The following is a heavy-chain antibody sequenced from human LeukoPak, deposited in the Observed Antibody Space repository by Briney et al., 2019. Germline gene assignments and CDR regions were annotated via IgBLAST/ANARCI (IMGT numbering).Heavy chain of an antibody. CDR2: MNPNSGNT. J-gene: IGHJ4*02. CDR3: ARAPNVEMATISPFDY. CDR1: GYTFTSYD. D-gene: IGHD5-24*01. V-gene: IGHV1-8*03. Sequence: ALVKVSCKASGYTFTSYDINWVRQATGQGLEWMGWMNPNSGNTGYAQKFQGRVTITRNTSISTAYMELSSLRSEDTAVYYCARAPNVEMATISPFDYWGQGTLVTVSS.